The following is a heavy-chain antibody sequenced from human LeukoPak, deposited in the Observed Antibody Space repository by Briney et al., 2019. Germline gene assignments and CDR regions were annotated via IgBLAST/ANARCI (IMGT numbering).Heavy chain of an antibody. V-gene: IGHV3-48*01. CDR3: ARDHHRRLYDSQARDTFDI. CDR1: GFTFSSYS. Sequence: GGSLRLSCAASGFTFSSYSMNWVRQAPGKGLEWVSYISSSSSTIYYGDSVKGRFTISRDNAKSSLYLQMSSLRAEDTAVYYCARDHHRRLYDSQARDTFDIWGQGTMVTVSS. D-gene: IGHD3-22*01. J-gene: IGHJ3*02. CDR2: ISSSSSTI.